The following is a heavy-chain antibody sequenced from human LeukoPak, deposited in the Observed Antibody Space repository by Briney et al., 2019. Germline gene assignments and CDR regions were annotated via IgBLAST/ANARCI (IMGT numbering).Heavy chain of an antibody. Sequence: GGSLRLSCAVSGFTFSSYAMSWVRQAPGKGLEWVSAISGSCGSTFYADSAKGRFNISRDNSKNTLHLQMNSLRAEDTAVYYCAKDEGLDSSRWYGDFQHWGQGTLVTVSS. V-gene: IGHV3-23*01. D-gene: IGHD6-13*01. CDR1: GFTFSSYA. CDR3: AKDEGLDSSRWYGDFQH. CDR2: ISGSCGST. J-gene: IGHJ1*01.